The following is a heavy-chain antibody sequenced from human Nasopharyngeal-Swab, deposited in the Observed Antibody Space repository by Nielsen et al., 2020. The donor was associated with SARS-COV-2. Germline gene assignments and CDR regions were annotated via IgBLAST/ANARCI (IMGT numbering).Heavy chain of an antibody. CDR2: IWYDGSNK. Sequence: GESLKISCAASGFTFSSYGMHWVRQAPGKGLEWVAVIWYDGSNKYYADSVKGRFTISRDNSKNTLYLQMNSLRAEDTAAYYCARDQWLSPFYWGQGTLVTVSS. D-gene: IGHD3-22*01. CDR1: GFTFSSYG. V-gene: IGHV3-33*01. J-gene: IGHJ4*02. CDR3: ARDQWLSPFY.